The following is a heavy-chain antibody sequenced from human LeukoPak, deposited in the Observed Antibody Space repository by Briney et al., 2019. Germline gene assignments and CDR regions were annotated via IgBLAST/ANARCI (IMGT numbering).Heavy chain of an antibody. Sequence: GRSLRLSCAASGFTFDDYAMHWVRHAPGKGLEWVSGISWNSGSIGYADSVKGRFTIPRDNAKNSLYLQMNSLRAEDTALYYCAKDMKIAAAGMDYWGQGTLVTVSS. J-gene: IGHJ4*02. CDR2: ISWNSGSI. V-gene: IGHV3-9*01. CDR3: AKDMKIAAAGMDY. CDR1: GFTFDDYA. D-gene: IGHD6-13*01.